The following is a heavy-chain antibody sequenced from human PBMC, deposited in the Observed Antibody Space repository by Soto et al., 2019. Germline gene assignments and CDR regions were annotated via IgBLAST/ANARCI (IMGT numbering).Heavy chain of an antibody. D-gene: IGHD6-19*01. CDR2: ISWNSGSI. J-gene: IGHJ4*02. CDR1: GFTFDDYA. V-gene: IGHV3-9*01. Sequence: GGSLRLSCAASGFTFDDYAMHWVRQAPGKGLEWVSGISWNSGSIGYADSVKGRFTISRDNAKNSLYLQMNSLRAEDTALYYCAKDTEIAVAGKFDYWGQGTLVTVSS. CDR3: AKDTEIAVAGKFDY.